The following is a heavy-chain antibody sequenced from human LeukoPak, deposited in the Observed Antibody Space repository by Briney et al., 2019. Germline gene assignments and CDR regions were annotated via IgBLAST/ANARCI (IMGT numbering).Heavy chain of an antibody. CDR2: LNYSGST. V-gene: IGHV4-59*02. J-gene: IGHJ4*02. CDR1: GGSVSSYH. D-gene: IGHD4/OR15-4a*01. CDR3: ASILYGANGFDY. Sequence: SETLSLTCAVSGGSVSSYHWTWVRQAPGKGLEWIGYLNYSGSTICNPSLETRVTISVDTSKNQLSLKLTSVTAADTAVYYCASILYGANGFDYWGQGTLVTVSS.